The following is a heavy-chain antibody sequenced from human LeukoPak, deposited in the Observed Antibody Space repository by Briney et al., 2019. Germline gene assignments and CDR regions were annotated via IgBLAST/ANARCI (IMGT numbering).Heavy chain of an antibody. CDR1: GGSISSYY. CDR3: ARRDYYDSSGFAFDI. Sequence: KPSETLSLXCTVSGGSISSYYWSWIRQPPGKGLEWIGYIYYSGSTNYNPSLKSRVTISVDTSKNQFSLKLSSVTAADTAVYYCARRDYYDSSGFAFDIWGQGTMVTVSS. J-gene: IGHJ3*02. CDR2: IYYSGST. V-gene: IGHV4-59*01. D-gene: IGHD3-22*01.